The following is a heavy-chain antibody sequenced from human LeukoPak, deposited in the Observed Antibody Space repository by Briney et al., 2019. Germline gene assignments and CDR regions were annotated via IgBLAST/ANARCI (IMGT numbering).Heavy chain of an antibody. CDR1: GFTFSSYG. Sequence: QPGRSLRLSCSASGFTFSSYGMHWVRQAPGKGLEWVALIWYDGSNKNYADSVKGRFTISRDNSKNTLYLQMNSLRAEDTAVYYCARGGQPDYFDYWGQGTLVTVSS. CDR2: IWYDGSNK. D-gene: IGHD6-13*01. V-gene: IGHV3-33*01. J-gene: IGHJ4*02. CDR3: ARGGQPDYFDY.